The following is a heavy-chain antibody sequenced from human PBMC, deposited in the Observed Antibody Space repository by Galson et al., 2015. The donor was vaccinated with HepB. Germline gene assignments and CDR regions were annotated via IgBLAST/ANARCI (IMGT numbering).Heavy chain of an antibody. CDR1: GYTFTTYS. Sequence: SVKVSCKASGYTFTTYSIHWVRQAPGQRLEWMAWINTGSGDTRFSQNFQDRITITRDTSASTAYMELSSLRSEDTAVYYCAADSGGYDSSGWIDYWGQGTLVTVSS. V-gene: IGHV1-3*04. CDR3: AADSGGYDSSGWIDY. CDR2: INTGSGDT. D-gene: IGHD3-22*01. J-gene: IGHJ4*02.